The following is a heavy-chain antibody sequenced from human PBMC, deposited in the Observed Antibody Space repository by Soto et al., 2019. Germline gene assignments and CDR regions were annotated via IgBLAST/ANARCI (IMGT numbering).Heavy chain of an antibody. Sequence: SETLSLTCAVYGGSFSGYYWSWIRQPPGKGLEWIGEINHSGSTNYNPSLKSRVTISVDTSKNQFSLKLSSVTAADTAVYYCERSGVVVIKNYFDYWGQGTLVTLSS. CDR3: ERSGVVVIKNYFDY. D-gene: IGHD3-22*01. V-gene: IGHV4-34*01. J-gene: IGHJ4*02. CDR2: INHSGST. CDR1: GGSFSGYY.